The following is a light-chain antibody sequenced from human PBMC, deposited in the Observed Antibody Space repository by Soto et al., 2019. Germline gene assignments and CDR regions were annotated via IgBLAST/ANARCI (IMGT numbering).Light chain of an antibody. CDR1: SSDVGGYNY. Sequence: QSALTQPASVSGSPGQSITISCTGTSSDVGGYNYVSWYQQHPGKAPKLMIYEVSNRPSGVSNRFSGSKSGNTASLTISGLQAEDEADYNCSSYTSSSTRGFGTGTKVTVL. V-gene: IGLV2-14*01. J-gene: IGLJ1*01. CDR2: EVS. CDR3: SSYTSSSTRG.